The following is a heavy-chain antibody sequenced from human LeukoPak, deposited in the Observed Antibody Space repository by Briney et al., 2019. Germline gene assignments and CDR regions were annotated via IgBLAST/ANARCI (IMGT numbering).Heavy chain of an antibody. CDR2: TYYRSRWYN. CDR3: ARDLSLSMYE. J-gene: IGHJ4*02. Sequence: SQTLSLTCAISGGSVSRNRAAWNWIRQSPSRGLEWLGRTYYRSRWYNDYAVSVKSRITISPDTSKNQFSLQLNSMTPEDTAVYYCARDLSLSMYEWGQGTLVTVSS. CDR1: GGSVSRNRAA. V-gene: IGHV6-1*01. D-gene: IGHD2-8*01.